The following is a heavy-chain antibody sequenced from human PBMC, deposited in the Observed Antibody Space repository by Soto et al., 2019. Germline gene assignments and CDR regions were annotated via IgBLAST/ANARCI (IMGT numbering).Heavy chain of an antibody. CDR3: ATDSLLLGLVRGWFDP. CDR1: GYTLTELS. D-gene: IGHD6-19*01. J-gene: IGHJ5*02. V-gene: IGHV1-24*01. CDR2: FDPEDGET. Sequence: QVQLVQSGAEVKKPGASVKVSCKVSGYTLTELSMHWVRQAPGKGLEWMGGFDPEDGETIYAQKFQGRVTMTEDTSTDPAYMELSSLRSEDTAVYYCATDSLLLGLVRGWFDPWGQGTLVTVSS.